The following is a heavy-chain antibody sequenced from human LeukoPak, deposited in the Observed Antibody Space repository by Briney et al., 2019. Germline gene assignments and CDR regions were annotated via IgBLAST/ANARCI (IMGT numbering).Heavy chain of an antibody. D-gene: IGHD3-22*01. CDR3: ARDQNYYDSSGYYRVFDY. J-gene: IGHJ4*02. CDR2: IYTSGST. Sequence: SETLSLTCTVSGGSISSYYWSWIRQPAGKGLEWIGRIYTSGSTNYNPSLKSRVTMSVDTSKNQFSLKLSSVTAADTAVYYCARDQNYYDSSGYYRVFDYWGQGTLVTVSS. V-gene: IGHV4-4*07. CDR1: GGSISSYY.